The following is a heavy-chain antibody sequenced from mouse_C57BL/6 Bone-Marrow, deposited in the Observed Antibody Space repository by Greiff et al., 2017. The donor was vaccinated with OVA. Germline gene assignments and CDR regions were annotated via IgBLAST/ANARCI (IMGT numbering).Heavy chain of an antibody. CDR3: THYGSRED. D-gene: IGHD1-1*01. J-gene: IGHJ2*01. V-gene: IGHV1-15*01. Sequence: VQLVESGAELVRPGASVTLSCKASGYTFTDYEMHWVKQTPVHGLEWIGAIDPETGGTAYNQKFKGKAILTADKSSSTAYMELRSLTSEDSAVYYCTHYGSREDWGQGTTLTVSS. CDR1: GYTFTDYE. CDR2: IDPETGGT.